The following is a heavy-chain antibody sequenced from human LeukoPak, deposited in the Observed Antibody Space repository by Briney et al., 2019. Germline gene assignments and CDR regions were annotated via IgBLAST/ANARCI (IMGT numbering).Heavy chain of an antibody. CDR2: ISWNSGSI. Sequence: GGSLRLSCAASGFTFDDYAMHWVRQAPGKGLEWVSGISWNSGSIGYADSVKGRFTISRDNAKNSLYLQMNSLRAEDTAVYYCAREDYYGSGRGDYWGQGTLVTVSS. J-gene: IGHJ4*02. CDR1: GFTFDDYA. CDR3: AREDYYGSGRGDY. V-gene: IGHV3-9*01. D-gene: IGHD3-10*01.